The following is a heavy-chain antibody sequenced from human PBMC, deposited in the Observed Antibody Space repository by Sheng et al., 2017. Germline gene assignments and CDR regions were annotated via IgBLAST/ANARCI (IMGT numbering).Heavy chain of an antibody. J-gene: IGHJ4*02. V-gene: IGHV3-30-3*01. CDR3: ARDRAERPFDY. Sequence: QVQLVESGGGVVQPGRSLRLSCAASGFTFSSYAMHWVRQAPGKGLEWVAVISYDGSNKYYADSVKGRFTISRDNSKNTLYLQMNSLRAEDTAVYYCARDRAERPFDYWGQGTLVTVSS. CDR2: ISYDGSNK. CDR1: GFTFSSYA. D-gene: IGHD1-1*01.